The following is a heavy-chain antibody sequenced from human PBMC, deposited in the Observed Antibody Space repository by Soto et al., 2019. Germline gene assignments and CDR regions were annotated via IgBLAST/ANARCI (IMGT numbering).Heavy chain of an antibody. J-gene: IGHJ4*02. Sequence: PGESLKISCKGSGYSFTSYWIGWVRQMPGKGLEWMGIIYPGDSDTRYSPSFQGQVTISADKSISTAYLQWSSLKASDTAMYYCARHDRDIAAAGIGVGPATLGYWGQGTLVTVSS. V-gene: IGHV5-51*01. D-gene: IGHD6-13*01. CDR3: ARHDRDIAAAGIGVGPATLGY. CDR1: GYSFTSYW. CDR2: IYPGDSDT.